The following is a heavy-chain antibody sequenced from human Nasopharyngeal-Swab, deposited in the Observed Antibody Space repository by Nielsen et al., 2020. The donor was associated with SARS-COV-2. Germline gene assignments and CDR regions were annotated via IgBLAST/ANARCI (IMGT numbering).Heavy chain of an antibody. V-gene: IGHV1-2*06. D-gene: IGHD2-8*01. CDR3: ASPDCSNGVCYSRAGFDS. J-gene: IGHJ4*02. CDR1: GYTFTGYF. Sequence: ASVKVSCKASGYTFTGYFLHWVRQAPGQGLEWMGRISPNRGGTNYAQKFQGRVTMTSATSISTAYMELSSLRSDDTAVYYCASPDCSNGVCYSRAGFDSWGQGSLVTVSS. CDR2: ISPNRGGT.